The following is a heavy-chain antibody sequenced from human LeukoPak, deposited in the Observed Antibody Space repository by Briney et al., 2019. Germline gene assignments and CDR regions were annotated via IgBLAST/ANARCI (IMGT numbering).Heavy chain of an antibody. CDR3: AKQSGSYAKYYYYYYGMDV. J-gene: IGHJ6*04. Sequence: GGSLRLSCAASGFTFSSYAMSWVRQAPGKGLEWVSAISGSSGSTYYADSVKGRFTTSRDNSKNTLYLQMNSLRAEGTAVYYCAKQSGSYAKYYYYYYGMDVWGKGTTVTVSS. CDR2: ISGSSGST. CDR1: GFTFSSYA. V-gene: IGHV3-23*01. D-gene: IGHD3-10*01.